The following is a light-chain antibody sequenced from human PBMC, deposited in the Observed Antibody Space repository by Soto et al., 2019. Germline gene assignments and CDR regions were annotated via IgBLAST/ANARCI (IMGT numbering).Light chain of an antibody. Sequence: IVLTQSPGTLSVSPGERATLSCRASQSISRDLAWYQQKPGRAPRLLIYGVSTRATGIPARFSGSGSETEFTLTISSLQSEDFAVYYCQQYYTWPPYTFGQGTKLEIK. V-gene: IGKV3-15*01. CDR1: QSISRD. CDR3: QQYYTWPPYT. CDR2: GVS. J-gene: IGKJ2*01.